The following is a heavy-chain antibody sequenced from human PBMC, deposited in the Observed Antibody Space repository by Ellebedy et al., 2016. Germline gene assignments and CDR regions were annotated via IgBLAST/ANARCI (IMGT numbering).Heavy chain of an antibody. CDR2: IYYSGST. Sequence: SETLSLXXTVSGGSISSYYWSWIRQPPGKGLEWIGYIYYSGSTNYNPSLKSRVTISVDTSKNQFSLKLSSVTAADTAVYYCATHSPLYYGMDVWGQGTTVTVSS. J-gene: IGHJ6*02. CDR3: ATHSPLYYGMDV. D-gene: IGHD2-15*01. CDR1: GGSISSYY. V-gene: IGHV4-59*01.